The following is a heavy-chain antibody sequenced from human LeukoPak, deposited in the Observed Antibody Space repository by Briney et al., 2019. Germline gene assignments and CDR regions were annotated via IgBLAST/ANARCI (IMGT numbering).Heavy chain of an antibody. Sequence: SSETLSLTCTVSGGSISSGGYYWSWIRQHPGKGLEWLGYIYYSGTTNYNPSLKSRLTMSLDTSKKHLSLRLTSVSAADTAVYYCARHLRSFPDYWGQGTLVTVSS. CDR1: GGSISSGGYY. J-gene: IGHJ4*02. V-gene: IGHV4-61*03. CDR3: ARHLRSFPDY. CDR2: IYYSGTT. D-gene: IGHD3-3*02.